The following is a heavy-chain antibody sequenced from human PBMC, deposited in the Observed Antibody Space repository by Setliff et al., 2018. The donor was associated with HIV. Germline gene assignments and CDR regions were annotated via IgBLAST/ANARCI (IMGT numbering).Heavy chain of an antibody. V-gene: IGHV1-2*02. Sequence: ASVKVSCKASGYTFIDYFMHWVRQAPGQGLEWMGWISPNSGDTNFAQNFQGRVTMTRDTSLRTAYMELSSLTSDDTAMYYCARGDLDYWGQGTLVTVSS. CDR1: GYTFIDYF. J-gene: IGHJ4*02. D-gene: IGHD3-3*01. CDR2: ISPNSGDT. CDR3: ARGDLDY.